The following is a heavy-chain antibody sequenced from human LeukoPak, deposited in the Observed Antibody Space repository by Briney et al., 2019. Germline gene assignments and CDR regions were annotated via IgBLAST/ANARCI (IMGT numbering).Heavy chain of an antibody. CDR2: INTNTGNP. J-gene: IGHJ4*02. V-gene: IGHV7-4-1*02. Sequence: ASVKVSCKASGGTFSSYAISWVRQAPGQGLEWMGWINTNTGNPTYAQGFTGRFVFSLDTSVSTAYLQISSLKAENTAVYYCARAGGSGWPMALDDWGQGTLVTVSS. CDR3: ARAGGSGWPMALDD. D-gene: IGHD6-25*01. CDR1: GGTFSSYA.